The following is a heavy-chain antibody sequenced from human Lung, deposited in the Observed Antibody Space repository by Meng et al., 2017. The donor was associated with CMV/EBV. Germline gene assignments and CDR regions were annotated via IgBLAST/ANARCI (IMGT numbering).Heavy chain of an antibody. V-gene: IGHV3-66*02. J-gene: IGHJ6*02. Sequence: GGSXRLXCAASGFXVSSNYMSWVRQAPGKGLEWVSVIYSGGSTYYADSVKGRFTISRDSSKNTLYLQMNSLRAEDTAVYYCARETKYYSFWSGYEDYYYYGMDVWXQGTTVTVSS. CDR3: ARETKYYSFWSGYEDYYYYGMDV. CDR1: GFXVSSNY. CDR2: IYSGGST. D-gene: IGHD3-3*01.